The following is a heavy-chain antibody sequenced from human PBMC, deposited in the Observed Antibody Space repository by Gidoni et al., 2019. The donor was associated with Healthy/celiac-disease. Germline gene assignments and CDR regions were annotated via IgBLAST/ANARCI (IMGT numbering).Heavy chain of an antibody. J-gene: IGHJ3*02. CDR3: ARDSRAYSIHDAFDI. Sequence: EVQLVESGGGLVKPGGSLRLSCAASGFTFSSYSMHWVRQAPGKGLEWVSSISSSSSYIYYADSVKGRFTISRDNAKNSLYLQMNSLRAEDTAVYYCARDSRAYSIHDAFDIWGQGTMVTVSS. D-gene: IGHD2-2*02. V-gene: IGHV3-21*01. CDR1: GFTFSSYS. CDR2: ISSSSSYI.